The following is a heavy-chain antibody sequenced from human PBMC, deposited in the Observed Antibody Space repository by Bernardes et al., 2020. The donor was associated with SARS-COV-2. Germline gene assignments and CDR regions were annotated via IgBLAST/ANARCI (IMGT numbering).Heavy chain of an antibody. CDR1: GFTFSSYV. D-gene: IGHD6-13*01. J-gene: IGHJ3*02. CDR3: AKGGYSSSWYAFDI. V-gene: IGHV3-23*01. CDR2: ISGSGDST. Sequence: GGSLRLSCAASGFTFSSYVVSWVRQAPGKGLEWVSGISGSGDSTYYADSVKGRITISRDNSKNTLYLQMNSLRAEDTAVYYCAKGGYSSSWYAFDIWGQGTMVTVSS.